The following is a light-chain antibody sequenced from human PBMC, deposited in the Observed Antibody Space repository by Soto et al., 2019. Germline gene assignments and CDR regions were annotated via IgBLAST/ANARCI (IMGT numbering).Light chain of an antibody. CDR3: QQQGRSWRT. V-gene: IGKV3-20*01. J-gene: IGKJ5*01. CDR2: GAS. Sequence: ELVLTQSPGTLSLSPGERATLSCRASHSVSSNSLSWYQQKPGQAPRLFIYGASTRATGIPDRFSGSGSGKALTLTISTLEPEDFAVYYFQQQGRSWRTFGQRTRLEIX. CDR1: HSVSSNS.